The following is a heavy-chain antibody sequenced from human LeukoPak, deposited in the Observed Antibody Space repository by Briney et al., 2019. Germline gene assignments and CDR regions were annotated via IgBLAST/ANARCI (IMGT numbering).Heavy chain of an antibody. CDR1: GGSISTYY. CDR2: IYTSGST. CDR3: ARHLWFGEFDYYYYGMDV. Sequence: PSETLSLTCTVSGGSISTYYWSWIRQPPGKGLEWIGRIYTSGSTNYNPSLKSRVTMSVDTSKNQFSLKLSSVTAADTAVYYCARHLWFGEFDYYYYGMDVWGQGTLVTVSS. J-gene: IGHJ6*02. V-gene: IGHV4-4*07. D-gene: IGHD3-10*01.